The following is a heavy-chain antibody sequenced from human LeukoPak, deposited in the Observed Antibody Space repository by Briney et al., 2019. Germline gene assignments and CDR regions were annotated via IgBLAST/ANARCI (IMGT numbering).Heavy chain of an antibody. CDR3: AKGLRFLEWLSNDAFDI. V-gene: IGHV3-30*04. J-gene: IGHJ3*02. D-gene: IGHD3-3*01. CDR2: ISYDGSNK. Sequence: GGSLRLSCAASGFTFSTYAMHWVRQAPGKGLEWVAVISYDGSNKYYADSVKGRFTISRDNSKNTLYLQMNSLRAEDTAVYYCAKGLRFLEWLSNDAFDIWGQGTMVTVSS. CDR1: GFTFSTYA.